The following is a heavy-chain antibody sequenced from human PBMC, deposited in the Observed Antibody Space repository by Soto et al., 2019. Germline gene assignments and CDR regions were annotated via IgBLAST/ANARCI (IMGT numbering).Heavy chain of an antibody. D-gene: IGHD3-10*01. Sequence: SETLSLTCTVSGGSISSYYWSWIRQPPGKGLEWIGYIYYSGSTNYNPSLESRVTISVETSTNQFSLKLSSVTAADTAVYYWARSSMVRGVIIVFDYWGQGTLVTVSS. J-gene: IGHJ4*02. CDR2: IYYSGST. CDR1: GGSISSYY. V-gene: IGHV4-59*08. CDR3: ARSSMVRGVIIVFDY.